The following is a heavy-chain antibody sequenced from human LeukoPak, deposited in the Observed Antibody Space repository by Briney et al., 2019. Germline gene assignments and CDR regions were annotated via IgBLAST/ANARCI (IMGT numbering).Heavy chain of an antibody. J-gene: IGHJ4*01. CDR2: ISSSSSYI. V-gene: IGHV3-21*01. CDR3: ARTLYYYDSSGYYIDY. D-gene: IGHD3-22*01. CDR1: GFTFSSYS. Sequence: PGGSLRLSCAASGFTFSSYSMNWVRQAPGKGLEWVSSISSSSSYIYYADSVKGRFTISRDNAKNSLYLQMNSLRAEDTAVYYCARTLYYYDSSGYYIDYWGHGTLVTVSS.